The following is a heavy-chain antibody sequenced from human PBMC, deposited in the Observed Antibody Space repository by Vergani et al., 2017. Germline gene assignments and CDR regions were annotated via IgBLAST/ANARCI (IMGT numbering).Heavy chain of an antibody. J-gene: IGHJ5*02. D-gene: IGHD6-19*01. CDR3: ARHSTVEWLVKLGWIDP. V-gene: IGHV4-38-2*01. CDR1: GYSIRNGYY. CDR2: IYHSGST. Sequence: QVQLQESGPGLVEPSETLSLTCAVSGYSIRNGYYWGWIRQPPGKGLEWIGSIYHSGSTHYNPSLKSRVTISVDTSKNQFSLKLSSVTAADTAVYFCARHSTVEWLVKLGWIDPWGQGTLVTVSS.